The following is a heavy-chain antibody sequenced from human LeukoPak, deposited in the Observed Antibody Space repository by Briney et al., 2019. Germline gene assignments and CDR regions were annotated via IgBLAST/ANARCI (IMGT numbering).Heavy chain of an antibody. D-gene: IGHD1-1*01. J-gene: IGHJ4*02. Sequence: PGGSLRLSCAASGFTFSSYEMTWVRQAPGKGLEWISYISSNGSAIYYADSVKGRFTISRDNAKNSLYLQMNSLRAVDAAVYYCLVGLGGNDYPIDYWGQGTLVTVSS. CDR1: GFTFSSYE. CDR3: LVGLGGNDYPIDY. V-gene: IGHV3-48*03. CDR2: ISSNGSAI.